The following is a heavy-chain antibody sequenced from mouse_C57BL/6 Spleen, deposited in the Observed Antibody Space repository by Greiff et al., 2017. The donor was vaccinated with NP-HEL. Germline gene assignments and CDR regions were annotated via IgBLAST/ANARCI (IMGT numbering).Heavy chain of an antibody. Sequence: EVMLVESGGGLVKPGGSLKLSCAASGFTFSDYGMHWVRQAPEKGLEWVAYISSGSSTIYYADTVKGRFTISRDNAKNTLFLQMTSLRSEDTAMYYCARYGNYYFDDWGQGTTLTVSS. J-gene: IGHJ2*01. CDR2: ISSGSSTI. D-gene: IGHD2-1*01. CDR1: GFTFSDYG. V-gene: IGHV5-17*01. CDR3: ARYGNYYFDD.